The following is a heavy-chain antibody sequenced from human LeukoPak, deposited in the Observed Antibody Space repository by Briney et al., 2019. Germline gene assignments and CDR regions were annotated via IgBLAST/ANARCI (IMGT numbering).Heavy chain of an antibody. J-gene: IGHJ3*01. CDR3: ARDEVGGGFAV. V-gene: IGHV3-21*01. CDR1: GFIFSSYS. D-gene: IGHD6-19*01. Sequence: GGSLRLSCAASGFIFSSYSMNWVRQAPGKGLEWVSSISSSSSYIYYADSVKGRFTISRDNAKNSLYLQMNSLRAEDTAVYYCARDEVGGGFAVWGQGTMVTVSS. CDR2: ISSSSSYI.